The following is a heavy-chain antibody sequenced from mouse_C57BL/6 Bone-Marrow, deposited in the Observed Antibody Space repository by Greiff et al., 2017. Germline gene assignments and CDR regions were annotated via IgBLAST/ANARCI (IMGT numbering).Heavy chain of an antibody. J-gene: IGHJ4*01. CDR1: GYTFTDYY. CDR2: INPNNGGT. Sequence: EVQLQQSGPELVKPGASVKISCKASGYTFTDYYMNWVKQSHGKSLEWIGDINPNNGGTSYNQKFKGKATFTVDKSSSTAYMELRSLTSEDSAVYYCAGGVDYLGCYAMDYWGQGTSVTVSS. V-gene: IGHV1-26*01. D-gene: IGHD4-1*01. CDR3: AGGVDYLGCYAMDY.